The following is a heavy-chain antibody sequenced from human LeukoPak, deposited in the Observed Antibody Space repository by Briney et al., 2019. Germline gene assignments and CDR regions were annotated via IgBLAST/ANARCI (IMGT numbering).Heavy chain of an antibody. V-gene: IGHV3-23*01. J-gene: IGHJ6*04. CDR1: GFTFSSYA. CDR2: ISGSGGTT. D-gene: IGHD3-10*02. Sequence: GGSLRLSCAASGFTFSSYAMSWVRQSPGKGLEWVSAISGSGGTTYYADYVRGRFTISRDNAKNSLYLQMNSLRAEDTAVYYCAELGITMIGGVWGKGTTVTVSS. CDR3: AELGITMIGGV.